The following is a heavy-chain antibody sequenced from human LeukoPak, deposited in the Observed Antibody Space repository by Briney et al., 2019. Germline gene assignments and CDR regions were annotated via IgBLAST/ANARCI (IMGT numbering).Heavy chain of an antibody. D-gene: IGHD2-2*01. J-gene: IGHJ6*02. CDR3: AREKVRQSGMDV. Sequence: SVKVSCKASGGTFSSYAISWVRQAPGQGLEWMGGIIPIFGTANYAQKFQGRVTITADESTSTAYMELSSLRSEDTAVYYCAREKVRQSGMDVWGQGTTVTVSS. CDR1: GGTFSSYA. V-gene: IGHV1-69*13. CDR2: IIPIFGTA.